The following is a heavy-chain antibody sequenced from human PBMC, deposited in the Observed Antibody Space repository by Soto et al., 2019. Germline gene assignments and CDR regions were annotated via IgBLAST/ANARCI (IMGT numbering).Heavy chain of an antibody. CDR2: FYDSGRTT. CDR3: ARGRYGGAYYYYAMDV. Sequence: PSETLSLTCTVSGGSISSSSYYWGWIRQPPGKGLEWIGHFYDSGRTTNYNPSLKSRVTISVDTSKQQFTLNLTSVTAADAAVYFCARGRYGGAYYYYAMDVWGQGNPVTVSS. CDR1: GGSISSSSYY. V-gene: IGHV4-61*05. D-gene: IGHD2-21*01. J-gene: IGHJ6*02.